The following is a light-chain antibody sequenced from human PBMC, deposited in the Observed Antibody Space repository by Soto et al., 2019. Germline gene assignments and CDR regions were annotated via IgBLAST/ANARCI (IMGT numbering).Light chain of an antibody. J-gene: IGLJ3*02. Sequence: QSVLTQPPSVSGAPGQRVTISCTGSSSNIGADYDVHWYQQLPGTAPKLLIYGNSNRPSGVPDRFSGSKSGTSASLAITGLPVGEEAASYCQSYDSGLGAVVFGGGTKLTVL. CDR2: GNS. V-gene: IGLV1-40*01. CDR3: QSYDSGLGAVV. CDR1: SSNIGADYD.